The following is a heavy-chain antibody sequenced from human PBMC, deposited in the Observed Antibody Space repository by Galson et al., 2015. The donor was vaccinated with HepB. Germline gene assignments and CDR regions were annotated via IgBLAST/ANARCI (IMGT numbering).Heavy chain of an antibody. CDR2: ITSPSDNT. CDR1: GFTFGDTT. D-gene: IGHD2-8*01. V-gene: IGHV3-23*01. Sequence: SLRLSCAASGFTFGDTTMTWVRRAPGRGLEWVSGITSPSDNTFYTDSVKGRFSISRDNSKNMLFLQMTSLRAEDTAIYYCAKGNGTFDRWGQGTSVTVSS. CDR3: AKGNGTFDR. J-gene: IGHJ6*02.